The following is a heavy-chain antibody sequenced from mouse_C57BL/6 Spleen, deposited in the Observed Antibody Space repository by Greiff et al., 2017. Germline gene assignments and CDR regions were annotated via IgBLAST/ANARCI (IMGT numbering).Heavy chain of an antibody. V-gene: IGHV5-12*01. Sequence: EVMLVESGGGLVQPGGSLKLSCAASGFTFSDYYMYWVRQTPEKRLEWVAYISNGGGSTYYPDTVKGRFTISRDNAKNTLYLQRRRLKSEDTAMYYCARHGYYGSSYEYFDVWGTGTTVTVSS. CDR2: ISNGGGST. CDR3: ARHGYYGSSYEYFDV. J-gene: IGHJ1*03. D-gene: IGHD1-1*01. CDR1: GFTFSDYY.